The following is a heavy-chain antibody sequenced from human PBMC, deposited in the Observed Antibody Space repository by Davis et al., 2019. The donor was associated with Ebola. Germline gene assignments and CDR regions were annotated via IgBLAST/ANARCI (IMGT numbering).Heavy chain of an antibody. CDR1: GYTFTSYG. V-gene: IGHV1-18*04. J-gene: IGHJ4*02. Sequence: ASVKVSCKASGYTFTSYGISWVRQAPGQGLEWLGRINPNNGDTHYAQKFQGRVTMTTDTSTSTAYMELRSLRSDDTAVYYCARGREYCSGGSCYYYFDYWGQGTLVTVSS. CDR2: INPNNGDT. CDR3: ARGREYCSGGSCYYYFDY. D-gene: IGHD2-15*01.